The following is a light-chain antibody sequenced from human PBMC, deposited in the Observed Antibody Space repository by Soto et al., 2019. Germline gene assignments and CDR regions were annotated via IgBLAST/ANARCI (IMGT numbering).Light chain of an antibody. CDR1: QGISSY. CDR2: AAS. V-gene: IGKV1-8*01. CDR3: QQYYSYPRIT. Sequence: AIRMTQSPSSFSASTGDRVTITCRASQGISSYLAWYQQKPGKAPKLLIYAASTLQSGVPSRFSGSGSVTDFTLTISCLQSEDFATYYCQQYYSYPRITFGGGTKVEIK. J-gene: IGKJ4*01.